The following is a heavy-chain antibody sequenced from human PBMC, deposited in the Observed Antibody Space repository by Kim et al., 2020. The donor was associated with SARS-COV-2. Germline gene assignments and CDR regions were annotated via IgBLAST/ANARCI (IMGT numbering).Heavy chain of an antibody. D-gene: IGHD3-22*01. J-gene: IGHJ4*02. Sequence: GGSLRLSCAASGFTFSSYAMSWVRQAPGKGLEWVSAISGSGGGTYYADSVKGRFTISRDNSKNTLYLQMNSLRAEDTAVYYCATGYTYYYDSSGYPVDYWGPGTLVTVSS. CDR2: ISGSGGGT. V-gene: IGHV3-23*01. CDR1: GFTFSSYA. CDR3: ATGYTYYYDSSGYPVDY.